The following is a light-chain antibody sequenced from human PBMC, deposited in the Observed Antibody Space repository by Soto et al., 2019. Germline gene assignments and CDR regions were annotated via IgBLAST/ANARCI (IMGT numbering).Light chain of an antibody. CDR1: SSDIGAYAY. V-gene: IGLV2-14*01. Sequence: QSALTQPASLSGSPGQSITISCTGTSSDIGAYAYVSWFRQYPGKAPKLMISEVNNRPSGVSSRFSGSKSGITAYLTISGLQVEDEAEYFCFAFTTAYTHVFGTGTKLTVL. CDR2: EVN. J-gene: IGLJ1*01. CDR3: FAFTTAYTHV.